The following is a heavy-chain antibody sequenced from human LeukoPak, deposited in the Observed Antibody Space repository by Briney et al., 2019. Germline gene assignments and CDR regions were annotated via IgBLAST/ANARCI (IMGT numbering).Heavy chain of an antibody. CDR2: ISSSGGLI. CDR1: GFTFSSYE. V-gene: IGHV3-48*03. D-gene: IGHD3-9*01. CDR3: ATRGDILTGYPYYFDN. J-gene: IGHJ4*02. Sequence: GGSLRLSCAASGFTFSSYEMNWVRQAPGKGLEWISYISSSGGLIYYADSVKGRFTISRDNAKKSLYLQMNSLRAEDTAVYYCATRGDILTGYPYYFDNWGQGTLVTVSS.